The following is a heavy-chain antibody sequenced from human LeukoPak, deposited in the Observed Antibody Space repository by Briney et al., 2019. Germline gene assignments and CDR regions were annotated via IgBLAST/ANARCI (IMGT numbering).Heavy chain of an antibody. D-gene: IGHD5-24*01. CDR1: GFTLSSYE. J-gene: IGHJ4*02. CDR2: ISSSGSTI. CDR3: PRDFSRDGPIDY. V-gene: IGHV3-48*03. Sequence: GGSLRLSCAASGFTLSSYEMNWVGQAPGKGLEWVSYISSSGSTIYYADSVKGRFTISRDNAKNSLYLQMNSLRAEDTAVYYCPRDFSRDGPIDYWGQGTLVTVSS.